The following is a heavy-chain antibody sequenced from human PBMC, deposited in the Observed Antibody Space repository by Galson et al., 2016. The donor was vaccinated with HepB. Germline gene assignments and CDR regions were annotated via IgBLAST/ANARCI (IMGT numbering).Heavy chain of an antibody. CDR2: ISGSGGSI. Sequence: SLRLSCAASGFTSSNYAMTWVRQAPGKGLEWVSAISGSGGSIYYADSVKGRFTISRDNSKNTLSLQMNSLRSGDTAVYYCVRYCDSNGYYPGGMDVWGQGTTVTVSS. V-gene: IGHV3-23*01. D-gene: IGHD3-22*01. CDR1: GFTSSNYA. CDR3: VRYCDSNGYYPGGMDV. J-gene: IGHJ6*02.